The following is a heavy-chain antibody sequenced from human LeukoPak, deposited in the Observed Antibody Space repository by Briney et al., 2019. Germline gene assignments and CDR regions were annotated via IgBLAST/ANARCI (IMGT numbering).Heavy chain of an antibody. CDR1: GGSFSGYY. CDR3: ARQGTRGTIDY. V-gene: IGHV4-34*01. Sequence: PSETLSLTCTVYGGSFSGYYWSWIRQPPGKGLEWIGEINHSGSTNYNPSLKSRVTISVDTSKNQFSLKLSSVTAADTAVYYCARQGTRGTIDYWGQGTLVTVSS. D-gene: IGHD1-7*01. J-gene: IGHJ4*02. CDR2: INHSGST.